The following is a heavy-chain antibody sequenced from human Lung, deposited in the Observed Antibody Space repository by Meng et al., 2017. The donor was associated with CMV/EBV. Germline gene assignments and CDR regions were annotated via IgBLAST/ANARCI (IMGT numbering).Heavy chain of an antibody. CDR2: ITSSSSYI. CDR1: GFNFSTYS. Sequence: GESXKISCAASGFNFSTYSMNWVRQAPGKGLEWVSYITSSSSYIYYGDSVRDRFTISRDNAKNSLYLQMNSLRAEDTAVYYCAIYCSATTCPPGHDAFDMXGQGXMVTVSS. V-gene: IGHV3-21*01. CDR3: AIYCSATTCPPGHDAFDM. D-gene: IGHD2-2*01. J-gene: IGHJ3*02.